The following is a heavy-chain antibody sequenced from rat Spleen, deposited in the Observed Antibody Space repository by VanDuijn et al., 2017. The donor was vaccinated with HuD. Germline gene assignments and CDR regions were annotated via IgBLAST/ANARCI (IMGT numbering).Heavy chain of an antibody. CDR2: ISTGGGNT. D-gene: IGHD1-6*01. Sequence: VQLKESGPGLVQPSQTLSLTCTVSGFSLTSNGVSWVRQPPGKGLEWVASISTGGGNTYYRDSVKGRFTISRDNARTTLYLQMDSLRSDDTATYYCASLHTTDYWGTQDYWGQGVMVTVSS. CDR1: GFSLTSNG. V-gene: IGHV5S13*01. CDR3: ASLHTTDYWGTQDY. J-gene: IGHJ2*01.